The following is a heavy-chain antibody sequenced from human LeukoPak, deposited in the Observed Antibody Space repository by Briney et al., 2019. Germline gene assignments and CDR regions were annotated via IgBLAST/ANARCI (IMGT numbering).Heavy chain of an antibody. V-gene: IGHV1-2*06. Sequence: ASVKVSCKASGYTFTGYYMHWVRQAPGQGLEWMGRINPNSGGTNYAQKFQGRVTMTRDTSISTAYMELSRLRSDDTAVYYCARDHESIAAREAIDYWGQGTLVAVSS. CDR2: INPNSGGT. CDR1: GYTFTGYY. CDR3: ARDHESIAAREAIDY. J-gene: IGHJ4*02. D-gene: IGHD6-6*01.